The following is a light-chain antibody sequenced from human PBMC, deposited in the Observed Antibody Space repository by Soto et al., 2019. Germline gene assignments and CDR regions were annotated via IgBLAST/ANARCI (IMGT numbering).Light chain of an antibody. Sequence: QLVLTQPPSASGTPGQRVTISCSGSSSNIGSNYVYWYQQLPGTAPELLMYSNNQRPSGVPDRFSGSKSGTSASLAISGLRSEDEADYYCAAWDDSVSGPVFGGGTKLTVL. CDR1: SSNIGSNY. CDR2: SNN. J-gene: IGLJ3*02. V-gene: IGLV1-47*02. CDR3: AAWDDSVSGPV.